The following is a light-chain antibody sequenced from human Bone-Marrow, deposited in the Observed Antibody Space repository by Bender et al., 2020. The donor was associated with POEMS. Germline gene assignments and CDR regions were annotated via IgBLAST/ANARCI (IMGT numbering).Light chain of an antibody. J-gene: IGLJ3*02. Sequence: QSALTQPASVSGSPGQSITISCTGTSSDVGGYDYVSWYQQYPGKAPKLMIFDVSNRPSGVSNRFSGSKSGKTASLTISGLQAEDEADYYCSSYTSISTWVFGEGTKLTVL. CDR1: SSDVGGYDY. CDR3: SSYTSISTWV. CDR2: DVS. V-gene: IGLV2-14*01.